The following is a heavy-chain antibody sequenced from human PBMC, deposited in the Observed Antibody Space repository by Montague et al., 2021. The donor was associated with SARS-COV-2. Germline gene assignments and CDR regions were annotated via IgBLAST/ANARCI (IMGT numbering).Heavy chain of an antibody. J-gene: IGHJ4*02. CDR2: ITGSGGTT. Sequence: SLRLSCVAYGFTFSSYAMSLVRQAPGKGPEWVSEITGSGGTTYYXDSXKGRFTISRDNSKYTLFLQMHSLRAEDTAIYYCAKHRTGTTPFDYWGQGTLVTVFS. CDR3: AKHRTGTTPFDY. CDR1: GFTFSSYA. D-gene: IGHD1-7*01. V-gene: IGHV3-23*01.